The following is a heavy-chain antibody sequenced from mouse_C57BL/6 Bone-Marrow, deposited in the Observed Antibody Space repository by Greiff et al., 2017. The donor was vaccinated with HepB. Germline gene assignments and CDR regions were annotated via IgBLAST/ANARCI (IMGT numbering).Heavy chain of an antibody. Sequence: EVKLMESGPGLVKPSQSLSLTCSVTGYSITSGYYWNWIRQFPGNKLEWMGYISYDGSNNYNPSLKNRISITRDTSKNQFFLKLNSVTTEDTATYYCARGNWESFDYWGQGTTLTVSS. CDR3: ARGNWESFDY. V-gene: IGHV3-6*01. J-gene: IGHJ2*01. D-gene: IGHD4-1*01. CDR2: ISYDGSN. CDR1: GYSITSGYY.